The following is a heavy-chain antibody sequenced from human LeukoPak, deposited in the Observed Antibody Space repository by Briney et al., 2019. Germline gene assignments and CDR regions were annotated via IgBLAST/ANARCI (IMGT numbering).Heavy chain of an antibody. V-gene: IGHV4-34*01. D-gene: IGHD3-3*01. CDR2: INHSGST. CDR1: GGSFSGYS. Sequence: SETLSLTCAVYGGSFSGYSWSWIRQPPGKGLEWIGEINHSGSTNYNPSLKSRVTISVDTSKNQFSLKLSSVTAADTAVYYCARGLDFWLDYWGQGTLVTVSS. J-gene: IGHJ4*02. CDR3: ARGLDFWLDY.